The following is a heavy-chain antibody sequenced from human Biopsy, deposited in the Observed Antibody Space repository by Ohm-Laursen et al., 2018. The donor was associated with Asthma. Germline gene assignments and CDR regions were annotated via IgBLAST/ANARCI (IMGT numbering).Heavy chain of an antibody. CDR2: INHSGST. CDR3: ARGPNYHGSGRAPIGMDV. CDR1: GGSFSAYY. D-gene: IGHD3-10*01. V-gene: IGHV4-34*01. Sequence: GTLSLICAVYGGSFSAYYWSWIRQPPGKGLEWIAEINHSGSTTYNPSLKSRVTMSVDTSKNQLFLNLSSVTAADTAVYYCARGPNYHGSGRAPIGMDVWGQGTTVTVSS. J-gene: IGHJ6*02.